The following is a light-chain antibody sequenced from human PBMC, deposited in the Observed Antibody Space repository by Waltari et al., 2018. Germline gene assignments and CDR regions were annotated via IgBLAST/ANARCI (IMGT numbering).Light chain of an antibody. CDR2: DVN. CDR1: SSDVGGYNF. CDR3: SSYTSSTSVV. Sequence: QSALTQPASVSGSPGQSITISCTGTSSDVGGYNFVSWYQHHPGKAPKLLIYDVNNRPCGVSDRFSGAKSGNTASLTIAGLQAEDEADYYCSSYTSSTSVVFGGGTQLTVL. V-gene: IGLV2-14*03. J-gene: IGLJ2*01.